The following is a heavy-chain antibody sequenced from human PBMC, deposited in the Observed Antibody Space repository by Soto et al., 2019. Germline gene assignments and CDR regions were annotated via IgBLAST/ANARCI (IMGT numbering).Heavy chain of an antibody. J-gene: IGHJ4*02. CDR2: INAGNGNT. V-gene: IGHV1-3*01. CDR3: ASAKHYYGSGSSIGDY. D-gene: IGHD3-10*01. CDR1: GYTFTSCA. Sequence: GASVKVSYKASGYTFTSCAMHWVRQAPGQRLEWMGWINAGNGNTKYAQKFQGRVTMTRNTSISTAYMELSSLRSEDTAVYYCASAKHYYGSGSSIGDYWGQGTLVTVSS.